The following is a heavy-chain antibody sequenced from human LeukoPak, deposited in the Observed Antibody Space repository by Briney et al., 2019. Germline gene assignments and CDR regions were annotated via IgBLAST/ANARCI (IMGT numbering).Heavy chain of an antibody. CDR3: ARGLHIVVVTAYYYGMDV. CDR1: GGSISSYY. CDR2: IYYSGST. Sequence: SETLSLTCTVSGGSISSYYWSWIRQPPGKGLEWIGYIYYSGSTNYNPSLKSRVTISVDTSKNQFSLKLSSVTAADTAVYYCARGLHIVVVTAYYYGMDVWGQGTTVTVSS. J-gene: IGHJ6*02. D-gene: IGHD2-21*02. V-gene: IGHV4-59*12.